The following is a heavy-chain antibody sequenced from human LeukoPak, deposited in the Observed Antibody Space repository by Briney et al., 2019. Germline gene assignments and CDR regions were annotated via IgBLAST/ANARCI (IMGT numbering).Heavy chain of an antibody. J-gene: IGHJ1*01. CDR1: GFTFSSHW. D-gene: IGHD2-21*02. CDR2: INTDGSST. Sequence: PGGSLRLSCAASGFTFSSHWMHWVRQAPGKGVVWVSRINTDGSSTSYADSVKGRFNISRDNAKNTLYLQMNSLRAEDMAVYYCARAASCGGDCSSSYLQHWGQGTLVTVSS. CDR3: ARAASCGGDCSSSYLQH. V-gene: IGHV3-74*01.